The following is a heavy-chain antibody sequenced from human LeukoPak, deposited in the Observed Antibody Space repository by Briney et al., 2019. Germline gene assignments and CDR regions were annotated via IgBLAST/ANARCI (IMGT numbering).Heavy chain of an antibody. CDR3: AKDSGPGYYDFWSGYPFDY. V-gene: IGHV3-53*01. J-gene: IGHJ4*02. CDR2: IYSGGST. D-gene: IGHD3-3*01. CDR1: GFTVSSNY. Sequence: GGSLRLSCAASGFTVSSNYMSWVRQAPGKGLEWVSVIYSGGSTYYADSVKGRFTISRDNSKNTLYLQMNSLRAEDTAVYYCAKDSGPGYYDFWSGYPFDYWGQGTLVTVSS.